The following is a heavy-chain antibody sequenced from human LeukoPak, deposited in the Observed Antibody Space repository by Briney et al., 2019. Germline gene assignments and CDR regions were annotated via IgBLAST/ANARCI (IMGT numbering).Heavy chain of an antibody. J-gene: IGHJ4*02. CDR3: ARKGSSWYNWDYFDY. V-gene: IGHV1-69*04. CDR2: IIPILGIA. D-gene: IGHD6-13*01. Sequence: ASVKVSCKAPGGTFSSYAISWVRQAPGQGPEWMGRIIPILGIANYAQKFQGRVTITADKSTSTAYMELSSLRSEDTAVYYCARKGSSWYNWDYFDYWGQGTLVTVSS. CDR1: GGTFSSYA.